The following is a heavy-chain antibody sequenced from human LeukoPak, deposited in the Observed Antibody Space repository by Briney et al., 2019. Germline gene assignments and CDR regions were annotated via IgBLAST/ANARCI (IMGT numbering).Heavy chain of an antibody. CDR2: ISSGDNT. CDR1: GFTFSTFA. CDR3: AQDPRRDYESDY. V-gene: IGHV3-23*01. Sequence: GGSLRLSCAASGFTFSTFAMTWVRQAPGKGLEWVSTISSGDNTYYPDSVKGRFIISRDSSKNTLYLQMNRLRAEDTAAYYCAQDPRRDYESDYWGQGTLVTVSS. J-gene: IGHJ4*02. D-gene: IGHD4-17*01.